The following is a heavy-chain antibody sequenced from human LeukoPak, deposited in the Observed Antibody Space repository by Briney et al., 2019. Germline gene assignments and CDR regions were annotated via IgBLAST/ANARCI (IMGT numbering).Heavy chain of an antibody. J-gene: IGHJ4*02. V-gene: IGHV3-23*01. CDR2: ISASGYSA. CDR3: ARSPSPDYDILTGYHTIREYYFDY. Sequence: QPGGSLRLSCAASGFGFSSYAMTWVRQAPGKGLEWVSSISASGYSAYYADSVKGRFTISRDKSKSTLHLQMNSLRAEDTAVYYCARSPSPDYDILTGYHTIREYYFDYWGQGTLVTVSS. CDR1: GFGFSSYA. D-gene: IGHD3-9*01.